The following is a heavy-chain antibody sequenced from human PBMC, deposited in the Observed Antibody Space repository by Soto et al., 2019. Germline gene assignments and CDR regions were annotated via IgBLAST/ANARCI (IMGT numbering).Heavy chain of an antibody. CDR1: GGSVSDKTYY. CDR2: VYYRGTT. CDR3: ARTTAVPNTLRSRYFFDY. Sequence: QVQLQESVPGLLKPSETLSLTCSVSGGSVSDKTYYWSWIRQPPGKRLEWIGYVYYRGTTNYNPSLKSRVTISVDLSKTRFSLRLSSVTTADTALYYCARTTAVPNTLRSRYFFDYWGQGTLVTVSS. D-gene: IGHD4-17*01. V-gene: IGHV4-61*01. J-gene: IGHJ4*02.